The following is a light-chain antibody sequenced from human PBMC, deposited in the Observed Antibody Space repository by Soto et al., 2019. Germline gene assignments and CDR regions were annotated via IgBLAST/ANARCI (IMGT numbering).Light chain of an antibody. CDR2: DAS. CDR1: QSVYTY. Sequence: PGERATLSCRASQSVYTYLAWYQQKPGQAPRLLIYDASNRATGIPDRFSGSGSGTDFTLKISRVEAEDVGVYYCMQALQTWTFGQGTKVDIK. CDR3: MQALQTWT. V-gene: IGKV3-11*01. J-gene: IGKJ1*01.